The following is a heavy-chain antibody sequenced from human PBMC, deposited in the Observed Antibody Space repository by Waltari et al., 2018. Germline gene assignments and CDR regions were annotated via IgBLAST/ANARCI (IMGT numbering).Heavy chain of an antibody. D-gene: IGHD3-3*01. CDR2: INAGNGNT. CDR1: GYTFTSYA. CDR3: ARDQRIGDFWSGYCN. Sequence: QVQLVQSGAEVKKPGASVKVSCKASGYTFTSYAMHWVRQAPGQRLEWMGWINAGNGNTKYSQKFQGRVTITRDTSASTAYMELSSLRSEDTAVYYCARDQRIGDFWSGYCNWGQGTLVTVSS. J-gene: IGHJ4*02. V-gene: IGHV1-3*01.